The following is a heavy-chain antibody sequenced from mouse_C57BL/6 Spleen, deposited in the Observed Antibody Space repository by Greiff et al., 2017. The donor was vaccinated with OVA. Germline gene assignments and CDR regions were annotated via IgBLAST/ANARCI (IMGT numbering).Heavy chain of an antibody. CDR2: ISDGGSYT. J-gene: IGHJ4*01. CDR3: ARASGIRGAMDY. D-gene: IGHD3-1*01. Sequence: EVQGVESGGGLVKPGGSLKLSCAASGFTFSSYAMSWVRQTPEKRLEWVATISDGGSYTYYPDNVKGRFTISRDNAKNNLYLQMSHLKSEDTAMYYCARASGIRGAMDYWGKGTSVTVSS. V-gene: IGHV5-4*01. CDR1: GFTFSSYA.